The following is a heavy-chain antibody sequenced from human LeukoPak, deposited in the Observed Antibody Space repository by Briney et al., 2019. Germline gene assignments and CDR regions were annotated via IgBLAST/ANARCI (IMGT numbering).Heavy chain of an antibody. Sequence: GGSLRLSCAASGFTFSDYYMSWIRQAPGKGLEWVSAIDGSGGETNYAESVKGRFTISRDNSKSTMYLQMNSLRAEDTALYYCAKGFGATGNYWFAPWGQGTLVTVSS. V-gene: IGHV3-23*01. CDR1: GFTFSDYY. CDR2: IDGSGGET. J-gene: IGHJ5*02. CDR3: AKGFGATGNYWFAP. D-gene: IGHD6-13*01.